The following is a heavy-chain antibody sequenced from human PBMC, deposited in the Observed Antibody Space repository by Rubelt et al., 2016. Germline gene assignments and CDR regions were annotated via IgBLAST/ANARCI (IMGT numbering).Heavy chain of an antibody. CDR2: ISYDGSNK. CDR3: ARVSTRVVPAAPAVYYYGMDV. D-gene: IGHD2-2*01. Sequence: GMHWVRQAPGKGLEWVAVISYDGSNKYYADSVKGRFTISRDNSKNTLYLQMNSLRAEDTAVYYCARVSTRVVPAAPAVYYYGMDVWGQGTTVTVSS. J-gene: IGHJ6*02. CDR1: G. V-gene: IGHV3-30*03.